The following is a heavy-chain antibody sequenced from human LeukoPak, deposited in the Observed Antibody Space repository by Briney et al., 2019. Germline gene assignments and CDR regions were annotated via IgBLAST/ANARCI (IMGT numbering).Heavy chain of an antibody. Sequence: PGGSLRLSCAASGFTFSSYAMSWVRQAPGKGLEWVSAISGSGGSTYYADSVKGRFTIPRDNSKNTLYLQMNSLRAEDTAVYYCAKDRVTMVRVPDAFDIWGQGTMVTVSS. CDR2: ISGSGGST. V-gene: IGHV3-23*01. J-gene: IGHJ3*02. CDR3: AKDRVTMVRVPDAFDI. CDR1: GFTFSSYA. D-gene: IGHD3-10*01.